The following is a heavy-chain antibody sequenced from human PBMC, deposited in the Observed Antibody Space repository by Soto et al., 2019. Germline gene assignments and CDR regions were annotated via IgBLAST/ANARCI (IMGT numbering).Heavy chain of an antibody. J-gene: IGHJ4*02. CDR2: ISYDGSNK. CDR3: ARGWAVVTAIHYFDY. V-gene: IGHV3-30-3*01. D-gene: IGHD2-21*02. Sequence: GGSLRLSCAASGFTFSSYAMHWVRQAPGKGLEWVAVISYDGSNKYYADSVKGRFTISRDNSKNTLYLQMNSLRAEDTAVYYCARGWAVVTAIHYFDYWGQGTLVTVSS. CDR1: GFTFSSYA.